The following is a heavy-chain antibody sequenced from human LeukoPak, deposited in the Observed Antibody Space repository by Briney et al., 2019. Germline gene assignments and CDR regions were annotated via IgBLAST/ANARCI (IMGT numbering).Heavy chain of an antibody. V-gene: IGHV4-31*03. CDR3: ARDRYGMDV. CDR1: GGSISSGGYY. J-gene: IGHJ6*02. Sequence: SETLSLTCTVSGGSISSGGYYWRWIRQHPGKGLEWIEYIYYSGSTYYNPSLKGRVTISVDASKNQFSLKLSSVTAADTAVYYCARDRYGMDVWGQGTTVTVS. CDR2: IYYSGST.